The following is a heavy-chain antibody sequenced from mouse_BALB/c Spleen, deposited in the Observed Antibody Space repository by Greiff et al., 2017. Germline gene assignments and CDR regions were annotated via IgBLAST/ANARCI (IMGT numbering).Heavy chain of an antibody. CDR3: ASPLRRSYYAMDY. Sequence: EVKLMESGPSLVKPSQTLSLTCSVTGDSITSGYWNWIRKFPGNKLEYMGYISYSGSTYYNPSLKSRISITRDTSKNQYYLQLNSVTTEDTATYYCASPLRRSYYAMDYWGQGTSVTVSS. D-gene: IGHD2-4*01. V-gene: IGHV3-8*02. CDR2: ISYSGST. J-gene: IGHJ4*01. CDR1: GDSITSGY.